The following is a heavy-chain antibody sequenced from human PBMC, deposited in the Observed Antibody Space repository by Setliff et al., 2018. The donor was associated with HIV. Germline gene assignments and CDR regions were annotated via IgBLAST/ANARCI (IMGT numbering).Heavy chain of an antibody. J-gene: IGHJ4*02. CDR3: ARVGYHGSGRYSFDY. CDR1: GGSVSRSDYY. V-gene: IGHV4-61*09. D-gene: IGHD3-10*01. Sequence: SETLSLTCTVSGGSVSRSDYYWSWIRQPAGKGLEWIGHIHTSGSTKYNPSLKSRVTISADTSKNQFSLSLSSVTAAETAVYYCARVGYHGSGRYSFDYWGQGTQVTV. CDR2: IHTSGST.